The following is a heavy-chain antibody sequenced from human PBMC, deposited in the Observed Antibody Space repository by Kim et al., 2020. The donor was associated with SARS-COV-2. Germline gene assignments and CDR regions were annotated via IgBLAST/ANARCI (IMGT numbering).Heavy chain of an antibody. CDR3: ARGGCSGGSCYAY. J-gene: IGHJ4*02. D-gene: IGHD2-15*01. Sequence: ASVQVSCKASGYTFTSYAMNWVRQAPGQGLEWMGWINTNTGNPTYAQGFTGRFVFSLDTSVSTAYLQISRLKAEDTAVYYCARGGCSGGSCYAYWGQGTLLTVSS. CDR2: INTNTGNP. V-gene: IGHV7-4-1*02. CDR1: GYTFTSYA.